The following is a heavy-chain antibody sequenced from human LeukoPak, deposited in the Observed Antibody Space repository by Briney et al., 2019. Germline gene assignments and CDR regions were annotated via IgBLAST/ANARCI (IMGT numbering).Heavy chain of an antibody. CDR3: AKAARITGTTTRAKFDY. CDR1: GFTFSSYA. V-gene: IGHV3-23*01. CDR2: ISGSGGST. J-gene: IGHJ4*02. Sequence: GGSLRLSCAASGFTFSSYAMSWVRQAPGKGLEWVSAISGSGGSTYYADSVKGRFTISRDNSKNTLYLQMSSLRAEDTAVYYCAKAARITGTTTRAKFDYWGQGTLVTVSS. D-gene: IGHD1-20*01.